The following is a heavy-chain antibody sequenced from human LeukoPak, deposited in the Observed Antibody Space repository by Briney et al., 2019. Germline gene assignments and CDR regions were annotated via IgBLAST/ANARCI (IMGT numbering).Heavy chain of an antibody. D-gene: IGHD3-3*01. CDR3: ARQRFLEWYFDY. CDR2: IFYSGST. V-gene: IGHV4-59*08. J-gene: IGHJ4*02. CDR1: GGSISGFY. Sequence: PSQKLSLTCTVSGGSISGFYCSWIRQPPGKELQWIGSIFYSGSTNYNPSLKSRVTISVDTSKNQFSLKLSSVTAADTAVYYCARQRFLEWYFDYWGQGTLVSVSS.